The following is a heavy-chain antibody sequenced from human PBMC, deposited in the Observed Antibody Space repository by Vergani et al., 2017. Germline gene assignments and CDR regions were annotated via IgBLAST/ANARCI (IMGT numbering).Heavy chain of an antibody. CDR3: ASRVSAGGGLDT. Sequence: EVQLVESGGGLVKPGGSLRLSCAASGFTFKNNTMTWVRQSPGKGLEWVSSITSTGATINYADSVKGRFTISRDNAKKFLYLQMNNLRAEDTALYYCASRVSAGGGLDTWGQGTLVTVS. CDR2: ITSTGATI. D-gene: IGHD2-15*01. V-gene: IGHV3-21*01. J-gene: IGHJ5*02. CDR1: GFTFKNNT.